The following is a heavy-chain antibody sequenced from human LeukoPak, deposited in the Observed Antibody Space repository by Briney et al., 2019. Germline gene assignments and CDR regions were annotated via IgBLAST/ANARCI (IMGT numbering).Heavy chain of an antibody. CDR1: GFTFRNYW. V-gene: IGHV3-23*01. D-gene: IGHD6-13*01. J-gene: IGHJ4*02. CDR2: ISGSGGST. Sequence: GGSLRLSCVASGFTFRNYWVSWIRLALGKGLEWVSGISGSGGSTYYADSVKGRFTISRDNSKNTLYLQMNSLRAEDTAVYYCAKGWHRSSRGDFDYWGQGSLVTVSS. CDR3: AKGWHRSSRGDFDY.